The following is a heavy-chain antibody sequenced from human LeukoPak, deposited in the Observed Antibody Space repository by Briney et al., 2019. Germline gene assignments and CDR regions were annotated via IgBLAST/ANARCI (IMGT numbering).Heavy chain of an antibody. CDR2: IIPIFGTA. V-gene: IGHV1-69*05. CDR3: ARADYGGPRYYMDV. CDR1: GGTFSSYA. J-gene: IGHJ6*03. D-gene: IGHD4-23*01. Sequence: ASVKVSCKASGGTFSSYAISWVRQAPGQGLEWMGGIIPIFGTANYAQKFQGRVTITTDESTSTAYMELSSLRSEDTAVYYGARADYGGPRYYMDVWGEGTTVTVSS.